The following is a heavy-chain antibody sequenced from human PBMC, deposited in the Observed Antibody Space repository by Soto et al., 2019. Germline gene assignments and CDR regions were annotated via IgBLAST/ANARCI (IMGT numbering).Heavy chain of an antibody. CDR1: GGTFSSYV. CDR3: ARVGGVGAPPGTDF. Sequence: QLVQSGAEVKKPGSSVKISCKASGGTFSSYVISWLRQAPGQGLEWMGGVIPILGQAYYAPNLQGRVTITVDGSTRTAYMELNRLTSPDTAVYFCARVGGVGAPPGTDFWGQGTLVTVSS. D-gene: IGHD1-26*01. J-gene: IGHJ4*02. CDR2: VIPILGQA. V-gene: IGHV1-69*01.